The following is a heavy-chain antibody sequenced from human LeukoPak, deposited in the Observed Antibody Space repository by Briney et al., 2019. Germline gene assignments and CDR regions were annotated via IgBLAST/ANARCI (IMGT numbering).Heavy chain of an antibody. J-gene: IGHJ4*02. CDR2: IYYSGST. CDR3: ARVSDGSGSLNY. V-gene: IGHV4-31*03. CDR1: GGSISSGGYY. Sequence: SETLSLTCTVSGGSISSGGYYWSWIRQHPGKGLEWIGYIYYSGSTYYNPSLKSRVTISVDTSKNRFSLKLSSVTAADTAVYYCARVSDGSGSLNYWGRGTLVTVSS. D-gene: IGHD3-10*01.